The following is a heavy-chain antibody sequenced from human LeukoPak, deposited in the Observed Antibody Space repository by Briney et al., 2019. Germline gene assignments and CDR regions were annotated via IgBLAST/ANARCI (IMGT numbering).Heavy chain of an antibody. CDR3: AKGGYNFFDY. V-gene: IGHV3-23*01. CDR1: GFTFDDYG. CDR2: ITSSGDNT. Sequence: GGSLRLSCAASGFTFDDYGMSWVRQTPGKGLEWVSTITSSGDNTYYSDSVKGRFTISRDNSKNTLYLQMNSLRAEDTAEYYCAKGGYNFFDYWGQGTLVTVSS. J-gene: IGHJ4*02. D-gene: IGHD5-24*01.